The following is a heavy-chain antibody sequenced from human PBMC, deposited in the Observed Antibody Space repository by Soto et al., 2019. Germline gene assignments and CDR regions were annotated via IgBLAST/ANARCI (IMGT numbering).Heavy chain of an antibody. J-gene: IGHJ4*02. CDR3: ARGLAATDE. Sequence: QVQLVQSGAEVKKPGASVKVSCKTSGYTFSGYGISWVRQAPGQGLEWMGWITAYNGITDYAQKFQSRVTMTTDTSTSTAYMELRSLRSDDTAVYYCARGLAATDEWGQGTLVTVSS. V-gene: IGHV1-18*04. CDR2: ITAYNGIT. CDR1: GYTFSGYG. D-gene: IGHD2-15*01.